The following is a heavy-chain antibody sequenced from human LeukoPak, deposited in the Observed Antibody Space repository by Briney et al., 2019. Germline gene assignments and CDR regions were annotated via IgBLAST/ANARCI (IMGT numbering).Heavy chain of an antibody. CDR2: IYYSGST. V-gene: IGHV4-59*08. CDR1: GGSISSYY. CDR3: ARHYYDSSGSFDY. Sequence: PETLSLTCTVSGGSISSYYWSGIRQPPGKGLEWIGYIYYSGSTNYNPSLKSRVTISVDTSKNQFSLKLSSVTAADTAVYYCARHYYDSSGSFDYWGQGTLVTVSS. J-gene: IGHJ4*02. D-gene: IGHD3-22*01.